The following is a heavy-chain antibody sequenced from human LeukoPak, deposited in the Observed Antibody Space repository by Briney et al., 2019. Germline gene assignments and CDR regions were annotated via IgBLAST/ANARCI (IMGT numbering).Heavy chain of an antibody. CDR2: INWNGGST. V-gene: IGHV3-20*04. CDR1: GFTFDDYG. D-gene: IGHD2-2*01. J-gene: IGHJ6*03. Sequence: GGSLRLSCTASGFTFDDYGMSWVRQAPGKGLEWVSGINWNGGSTGYADSVKGRFTISRDNAKNSLYLQMNSLRAEDTALYYCARVPSTYCSSTSCDYYYYYKDVWGKGTTVTVSS. CDR3: ARVPSTYCSSTSCDYYYYYKDV.